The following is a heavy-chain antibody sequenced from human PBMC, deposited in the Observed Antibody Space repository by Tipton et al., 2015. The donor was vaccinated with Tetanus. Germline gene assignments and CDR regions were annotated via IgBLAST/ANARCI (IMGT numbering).Heavy chain of an antibody. D-gene: IGHD6-19*01. CDR3: ARVPTNPLAVDRPTDY. CDR1: GGSISSGGYY. V-gene: IGHV4-31*03. CDR2: IYYSGST. Sequence: TLSLTCTVSGGSISSGGYYWSWIRQHPGKGLEWIGYIYYSGSTYYNPSLKSRVTISVDTSKNQFSLKLSSVTAADTAVYYCARVPTNPLAVDRPTDYWGQGTLVTVSS. J-gene: IGHJ4*02.